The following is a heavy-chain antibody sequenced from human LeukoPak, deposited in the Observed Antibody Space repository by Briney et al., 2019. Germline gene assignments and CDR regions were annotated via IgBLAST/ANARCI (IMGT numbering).Heavy chain of an antibody. D-gene: IGHD4-17*01. CDR3: TKDYGEA. CDR1: GFTFRNFA. J-gene: IGHJ5*02. V-gene: IGHV3-23*01. Sequence: GESLKISCATSGFTFRNFAMSWIRQAPGKGLEWVPSITGTGRETYFADSVRGRFTISRDNSKNTLYLQMNSLWAADKALSYCTKDYGEAWGQGTLVSV. CDR2: ITGTGRET.